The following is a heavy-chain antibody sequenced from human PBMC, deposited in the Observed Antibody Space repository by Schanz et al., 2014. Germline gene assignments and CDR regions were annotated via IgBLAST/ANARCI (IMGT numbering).Heavy chain of an antibody. CDR3: ARYFSAYVGNYFDY. CDR1: GGTFGRYT. D-gene: IGHD5-12*01. J-gene: IGHJ4*02. CDR2: INGYNGHT. Sequence: QVQLAQSGAEVKKPGSSVNVSCEASGGTFGRYTISWLRQAPGQGLEWMGWINGYNGHTLYAQKFQGRVTMATYSSTSTSYMELTSLRFDDTAVYYCARYFSAYVGNYFDYWGQGTLVTVSS. V-gene: IGHV1-18*01.